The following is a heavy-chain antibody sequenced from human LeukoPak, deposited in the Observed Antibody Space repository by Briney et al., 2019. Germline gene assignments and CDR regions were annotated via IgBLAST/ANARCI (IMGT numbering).Heavy chain of an antibody. CDR1: GYTFTSYG. CDR2: ISAYNGNT. Sequence: ASVKVSCKASGYTFTSYGISWVRQAPGQGLEWMGWISAYNGNTNYAQKLQGRVTMTTDTSTSRAYMELRSLRSDDTAVYYCAGGYCSGGSCYGYYYYGMDVWGQGTTVTVSS. CDR3: AGGYCSGGSCYGYYYYGMDV. V-gene: IGHV1-18*01. D-gene: IGHD2-15*01. J-gene: IGHJ6*02.